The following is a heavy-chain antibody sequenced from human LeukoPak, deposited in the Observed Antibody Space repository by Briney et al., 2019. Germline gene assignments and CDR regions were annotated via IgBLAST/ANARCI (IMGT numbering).Heavy chain of an antibody. J-gene: IGHJ3*02. CDR1: GGSFSGYY. Sequence: SETLSLTCAVYGGSFSGYYWSWIRQPPGKGLEWIGEINHSGSTNYNPSLKSRVTISVDTSKNQFSLKLSSVTAADTAVYYCARGQEWYDYVWGSYRPSPLHAFDIWGQGTMVTVSS. CDR2: INHSGST. V-gene: IGHV4-34*01. D-gene: IGHD3-16*02. CDR3: ARGQEWYDYVWGSYRPSPLHAFDI.